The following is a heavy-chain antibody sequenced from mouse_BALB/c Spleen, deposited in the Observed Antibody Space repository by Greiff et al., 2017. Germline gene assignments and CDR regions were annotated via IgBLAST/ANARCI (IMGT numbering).Heavy chain of an antibody. J-gene: IGHJ3*01. CDR2: INPYNGAT. D-gene: IGHD2-1*01. CDR3: ASPYGNAWFAY. V-gene: IGHV1-31*01. Sequence: VQLKESGPELVKPGASVKISCKASGYSFTGYYMHWVKQSHVKSLEWIGRINPYNGATSYNQNFKDKASLTVDKSSSTAYMELHSLTSEDSAVYYCASPYGNAWFAYWGQGTLVTVSA. CDR1: GYSFTGYY.